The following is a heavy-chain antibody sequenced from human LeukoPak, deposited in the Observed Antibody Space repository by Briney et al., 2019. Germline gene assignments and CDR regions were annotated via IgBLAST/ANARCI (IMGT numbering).Heavy chain of an antibody. CDR3: ARMSMNNWFDP. V-gene: IGHV4-59*01. CDR1: GGSIRGYY. Sequence: SETLSLTCSVSGGSIRGYYWSWIRQPPGKGLEWIGYIYYSGSTNYNPSLKSRVTISVDTSKNQFSLKLSSVTAADTAVYYCARMSMNNWFDPWGQGTLVTVSS. D-gene: IGHD2-21*01. CDR2: IYYSGST. J-gene: IGHJ5*02.